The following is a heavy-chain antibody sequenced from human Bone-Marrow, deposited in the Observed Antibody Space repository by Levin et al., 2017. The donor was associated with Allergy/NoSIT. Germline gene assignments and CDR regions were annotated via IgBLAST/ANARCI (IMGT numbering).Heavy chain of an antibody. CDR1: GGSISPFC. J-gene: IGHJ6*02. CDR3: ARDFGELSPYYGLDV. CDR2: IDDSGNT. D-gene: IGHD3-10*01. V-gene: IGHV4-59*01. Sequence: SQTLSLTCTVSGGSISPFCWSWIRQPPGGRLEWIGYIDDSGNTNYNPSLKSRITMSVDTSTNQFSLKVYSVTAADTAVYYCARDFGELSPYYGLDVWGQGTTVTVSS.